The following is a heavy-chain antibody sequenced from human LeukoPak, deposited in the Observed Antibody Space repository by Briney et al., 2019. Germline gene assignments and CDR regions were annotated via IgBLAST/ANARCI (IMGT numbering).Heavy chain of an antibody. Sequence: PSESLSLTCGVYGGTFSGSFWTWIRQPPGRGLEWIGEINDSGITNYNPSLKSRVTVSIDTSKSQFSLHLNSATAADTAVYFCARDLGRAWYHIDYWGQGTLVTVSS. J-gene: IGHJ4*02. V-gene: IGHV4-34*01. CDR2: INDSGIT. CDR3: ARDLGRAWYHIDY. D-gene: IGHD2-15*01. CDR1: GGTFSGSF.